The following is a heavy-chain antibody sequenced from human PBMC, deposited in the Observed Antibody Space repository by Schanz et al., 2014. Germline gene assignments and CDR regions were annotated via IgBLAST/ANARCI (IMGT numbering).Heavy chain of an antibody. D-gene: IGHD3-10*01. J-gene: IGHJ4*02. Sequence: VQLVDSGGGLVKPGGSLRLSCTASGFPFSDYFMAWIRQPPGRGLEWVSAISGRDGSTYYADSVRGRFTISRDNSKNTLYLQMNSLRAEDTAVYYCARIGGSVFDYWAQGTLVTVSS. V-gene: IGHV3-23*04. CDR3: ARIGGSVFDY. CDR2: ISGRDGST. CDR1: GFPFSDYF.